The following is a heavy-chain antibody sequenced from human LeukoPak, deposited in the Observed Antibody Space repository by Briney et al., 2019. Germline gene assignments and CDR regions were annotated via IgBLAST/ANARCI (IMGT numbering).Heavy chain of an antibody. Sequence: SVKVSCKASGGTFSSYAISWVRQAPGQGLEWVGGIIPIFGTANYAQKFQGRVTITTDESTSTAYMELSSLRSEDTAVYYCARKGYSSSSAWFDPWGQGTLVTVSS. CDR1: GGTFSSYA. D-gene: IGHD6-6*01. J-gene: IGHJ5*02. CDR2: IIPIFGTA. V-gene: IGHV1-69*05. CDR3: ARKGYSSSSAWFDP.